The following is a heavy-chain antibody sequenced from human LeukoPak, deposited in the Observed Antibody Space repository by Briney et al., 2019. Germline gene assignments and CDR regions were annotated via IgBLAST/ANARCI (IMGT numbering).Heavy chain of an antibody. CDR3: ARESRSNGAWSYFDY. CDR1: GGSFSSYY. D-gene: IGHD2-8*01. J-gene: IGHJ4*02. CDR2: IYYSGST. V-gene: IGHV4-59*01. Sequence: SGTLSLTCTVSGGSFSSYYWSWIRQPPGKGLECILYIYYSGSTNYNPSLKSRVTISEDTSKNQFSLKLSSVTAADTAVYFCARESRSNGAWSYFDYWGQGTLVTVSS.